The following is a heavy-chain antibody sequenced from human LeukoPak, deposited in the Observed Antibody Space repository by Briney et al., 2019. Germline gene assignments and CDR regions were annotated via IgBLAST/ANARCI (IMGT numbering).Heavy chain of an antibody. CDR2: IFHSGNT. Sequence: PSETLSLTCAVSGYSISSGYYWGWFRQPPGKGLEWIGCIFHSGNTYYNPSLKSRVSISVDTSKNQFSLKLTSVTAADTAVYYCARQGGSSSPYYYYYTDVWGKGTTVTVSS. CDR3: ARQGGSSSPYYYYYTDV. CDR1: GYSISSGYY. V-gene: IGHV4-38-2*01. J-gene: IGHJ6*03. D-gene: IGHD6-13*01.